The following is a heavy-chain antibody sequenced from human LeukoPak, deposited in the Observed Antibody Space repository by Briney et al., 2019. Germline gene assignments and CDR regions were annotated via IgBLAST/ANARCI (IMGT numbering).Heavy chain of an antibody. V-gene: IGHV3-23*01. Sequence: GGSLRLSCAASGFTFSSYAMSWVRQAPGKGLEWVSAISGSGGSTYYADSVKGRFTISRDNSKNTLYLQMNSLRAEDTAVYYCAKDHRPYYDFWSGYYSEYFQHWGQGTLVTVSS. D-gene: IGHD3-3*01. CDR3: AKDHRPYYDFWSGYYSEYFQH. CDR2: ISGSGGST. J-gene: IGHJ1*01. CDR1: GFTFSSYA.